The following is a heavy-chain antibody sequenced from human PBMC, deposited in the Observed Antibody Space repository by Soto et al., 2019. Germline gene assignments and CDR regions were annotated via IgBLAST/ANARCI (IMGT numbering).Heavy chain of an antibody. CDR1: GASLNNYY. D-gene: IGHD1-26*01. Sequence: ETLSLTCTVSGASLNNYYRSWARQPAGKGLEWVGRIYTSGSTNYNPSLESRVTMSVDTSKNQFSLKLSSVTAADTAVHYCARGSLAPDYWGQGTLVTVSS. CDR2: IYTSGST. CDR3: ARGSLAPDY. V-gene: IGHV4-4*07. J-gene: IGHJ4*02.